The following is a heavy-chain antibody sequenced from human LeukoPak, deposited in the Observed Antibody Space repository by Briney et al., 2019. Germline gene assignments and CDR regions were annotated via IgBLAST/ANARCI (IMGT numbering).Heavy chain of an antibody. CDR3: ARQDAPYSSGWSNFDY. Sequence: SETLSLTCTVSGGSISSSSYYWGWIRQPPGKGLEWIGSIYYSGSTYYNPSLKSRVTISVDTSKNQFSLKLSSVTAADTAVYYCARQDAPYSSGWSNFDYWGQGTLVTVSS. J-gene: IGHJ4*02. D-gene: IGHD6-19*01. CDR1: GGSISSSSYY. CDR2: IYYSGST. V-gene: IGHV4-39*01.